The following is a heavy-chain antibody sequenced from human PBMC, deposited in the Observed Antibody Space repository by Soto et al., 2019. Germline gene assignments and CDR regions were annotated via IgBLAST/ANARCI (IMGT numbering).Heavy chain of an antibody. Sequence: QVQLQESGPGLVKPSQTLSLTCTVSGGSISNGHYCWSWIRQPPDQGPEWIGHIYNGGSTYSNPSLQSRVNISADTSKNQFSLNLISVSAAYSAVYYCTKGPSGDKVDSWGQVILVTVSS. CDR1: GGSISNGHYC. V-gene: IGHV4-30-4*01. J-gene: IGHJ4*02. CDR2: IYNGGST. D-gene: IGHD7-27*01. CDR3: TKGPSGDKVDS.